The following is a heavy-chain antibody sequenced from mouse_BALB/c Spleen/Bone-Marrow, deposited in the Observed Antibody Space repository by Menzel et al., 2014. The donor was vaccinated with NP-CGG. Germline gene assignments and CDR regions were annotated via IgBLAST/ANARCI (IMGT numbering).Heavy chain of an antibody. CDR1: GFTFSSYT. CDR2: ISSGGSYT. D-gene: IGHD2-14*01. Sequence: EVHLVESGGGLVKPGGSLKLPCAASGFTFSSYTMSWVRQTPEKRLEWVATISSGGSYTYYPDSVKGRFTISRDNAKNTLYLQMGSLKSEDTAMYYCTRSYYRYDEEAWFAYWGQGTLVTVSA. J-gene: IGHJ3*01. CDR3: TRSYYRYDEEAWFAY. V-gene: IGHV5-6-4*01.